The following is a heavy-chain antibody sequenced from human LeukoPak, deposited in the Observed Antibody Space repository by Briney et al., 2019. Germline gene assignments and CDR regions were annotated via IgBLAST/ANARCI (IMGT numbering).Heavy chain of an antibody. CDR1: GGTFSSYA. J-gene: IGHJ4*02. Sequence: SVKVSCKASGGTFSSYAISWVRQAPGQGLEWMGGIIPIFGTANYAQKFQGRVTITADESTSTAYMELSSLRSEDTAVYYCARGKPRRYFGWLLYPFYFDYWGQGTLVTVSS. CDR2: IIPIFGTA. D-gene: IGHD3-9*01. CDR3: ARGKPRRYFGWLLYPFYFDY. V-gene: IGHV1-69*01.